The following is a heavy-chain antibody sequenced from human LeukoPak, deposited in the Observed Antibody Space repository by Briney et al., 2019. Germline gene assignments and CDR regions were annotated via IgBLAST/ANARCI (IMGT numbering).Heavy chain of an antibody. CDR2: INPNRGGT. Sequence: ASVKVSCKASGYTFTGYYMHWVRQAPGQGLEWMGWINPNRGGTNYAQKFQGRVTMTRDTSISTAYMELSRLRSDDTAVYYCARSLFPAYYFDYWGQGTLVTVSS. CDR3: ARSLFPAYYFDY. V-gene: IGHV1-2*02. J-gene: IGHJ4*02. CDR1: GYTFTGYY. D-gene: IGHD2-2*01.